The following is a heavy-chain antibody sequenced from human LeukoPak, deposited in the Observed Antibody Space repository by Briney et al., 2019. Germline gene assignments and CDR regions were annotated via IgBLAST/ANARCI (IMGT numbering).Heavy chain of an antibody. D-gene: IGHD6-19*01. CDR2: INHSGST. V-gene: IGHV4-34*01. J-gene: IGHJ4*02. CDR1: GGSFSGYY. CDR3: AGGGYSSGWYVDY. Sequence: SETLSLTCAVYGGSFSGYYWSWIRQPPGKGLEWIGEINHSGSTNYNPSLKGRVTISVDTSKNQFSLKLSSVTAADTAVYYCAGGGYSSGWYVDYWGQGTLVTVSS.